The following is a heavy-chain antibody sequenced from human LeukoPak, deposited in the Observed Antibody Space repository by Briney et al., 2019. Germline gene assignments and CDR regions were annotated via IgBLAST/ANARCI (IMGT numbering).Heavy chain of an antibody. CDR3: AKDRVSPGFNWFDP. D-gene: IGHD2/OR15-2a*01. J-gene: IGHJ5*02. CDR1: GVIISSYA. V-gene: IGHV3-23*01. CDR2: INGRGDNT. Sequence: GGSLRLSCAASGVIISSYAISWVRQAPGKGLEWVSAINGRGDNTYYADFVKGRFTISRDNSKSTVYLQMNSLRTEDTAVYYCAKDRVSPGFNWFDPWGQGTLVTVSS.